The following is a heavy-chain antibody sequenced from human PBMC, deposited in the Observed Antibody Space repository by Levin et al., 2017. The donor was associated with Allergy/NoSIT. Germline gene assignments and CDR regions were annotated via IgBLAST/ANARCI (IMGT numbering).Heavy chain of an antibody. J-gene: IGHJ3*02. V-gene: IGHV4-31*03. CDR1: GGSISSGGYY. CDR3: ARGSGSYYNGAFDI. CDR2: IYYSGST. Sequence: SETLSLTCTVSGGSISSGGYYWSWIRQHPGKGLEWIGYIYYSGSTYYNPSLKSRVTISVDTSKNQFSLKLSSVTAADTAVYYCARGSGSYYNGAFDIWGQGTMVTVSS. D-gene: IGHD3-10*01.